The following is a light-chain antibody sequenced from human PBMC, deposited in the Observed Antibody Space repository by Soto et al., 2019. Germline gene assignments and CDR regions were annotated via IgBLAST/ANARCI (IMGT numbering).Light chain of an antibody. CDR1: SGHSTYA. J-gene: IGLJ2*01. Sequence: QAVVTQSPSASASLGASVKLTCTVSSGHSTYAIAWHQQQPDKGPRFLMMLNSDGSHGKGDGIPDRFSGSSSGTERYLTISSLQSEDEADYYCQTWGTGIVVFGGGTKLTVL. CDR2: LNSDGSH. CDR3: QTWGTGIVV. V-gene: IGLV4-69*01.